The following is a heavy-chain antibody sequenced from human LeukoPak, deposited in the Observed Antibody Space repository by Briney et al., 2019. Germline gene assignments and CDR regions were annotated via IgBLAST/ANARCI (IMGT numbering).Heavy chain of an antibody. J-gene: IGHJ4*02. D-gene: IGHD6-6*01. Sequence: GGSLRLSCAASGFTFSSNYISWVRQAPGKGLEWVSVIYSGGSTYYADSVKGRFTISRDNSKNTLYLQMNSLRAEDTAVYYCASPQGGSSAYYFDYWGQGTLVTVSS. CDR2: IYSGGST. CDR3: ASPQGGSSAYYFDY. CDR1: GFTFSSNY. V-gene: IGHV3-66*01.